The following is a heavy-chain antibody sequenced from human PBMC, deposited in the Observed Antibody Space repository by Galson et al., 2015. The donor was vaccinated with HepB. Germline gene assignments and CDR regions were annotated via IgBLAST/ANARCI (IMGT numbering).Heavy chain of an antibody. Sequence: SLRLSCAASGFTFSNYWMSWVRQAPGKGLEWVANIKQDGSEKYYVDSVKGRFTISRDNAKNSLYLQMNSLRAEDTAVYYCARDLGYSSGWYDYWGQGTLVTVSS. CDR1: GFTFSNYW. V-gene: IGHV3-7*03. CDR2: IKQDGSEK. D-gene: IGHD6-19*01. CDR3: ARDLGYSSGWYDY. J-gene: IGHJ4*02.